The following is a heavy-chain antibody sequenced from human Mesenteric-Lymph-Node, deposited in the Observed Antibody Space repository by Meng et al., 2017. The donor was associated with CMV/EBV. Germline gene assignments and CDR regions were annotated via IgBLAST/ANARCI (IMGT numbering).Heavy chain of an antibody. CDR3: ARGQRRGYATYIEYGMNV. CDR2: INHSGGT. J-gene: IGHJ6*02. D-gene: IGHD3-16*01. V-gene: IGHV4-34*01. CDR1: GGSFSGYY. Sequence: SETLSLTCAVYGGSFSGYYWSWIRQPPGKGLEWIGEINHSGGTNYNPSLKSRVIISLDTSNNYLSLNLSSVTAADTAVYYCARGQRRGYATYIEYGMNVWGQGTTVTVSS.